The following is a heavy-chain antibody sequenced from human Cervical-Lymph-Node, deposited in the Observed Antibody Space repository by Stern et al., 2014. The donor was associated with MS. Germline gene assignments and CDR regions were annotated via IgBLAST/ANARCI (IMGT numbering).Heavy chain of an antibody. V-gene: IGHV3-74*01. D-gene: IGHD3-3*01. CDR1: GFTFTNYW. CDR2: INRDGFSA. CDR3: ATEYYDXWXASXXXXXXXFDX. Sequence: EVQLVESGGGLVQPGGSLRLSCEASGFTFTNYWMHWVRQAPGGGLVWVSRINRDGFSANYADSVKGRFTVSRDNAKNTLYLQMNSLRVDDTALYXCATEYYDXWXASXXXXXXXFDXXGXXXMVTVSS. J-gene: IGHJ3*01.